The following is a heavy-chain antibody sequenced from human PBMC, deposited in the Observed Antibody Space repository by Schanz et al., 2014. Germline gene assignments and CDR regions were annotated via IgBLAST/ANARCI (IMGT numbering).Heavy chain of an antibody. Sequence: VLLVESGGGLVQPGGSLRLSCAASGFIFSYYTIHWVRQAPGKGLEWVAVISDDGSRRHYADFVTGRFTISRDNSKDTVYLQMNSLRAEDTAVYYCARDLAGGGNDVWGQGTLVTVSS. J-gene: IGHJ4*02. CDR1: GFIFSYYT. D-gene: IGHD2-15*01. V-gene: IGHV3-30*04. CDR3: ARDLAGGGNDV. CDR2: ISDDGSRR.